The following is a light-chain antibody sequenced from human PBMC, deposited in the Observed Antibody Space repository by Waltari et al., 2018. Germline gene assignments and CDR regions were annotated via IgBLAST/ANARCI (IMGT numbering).Light chain of an antibody. CDR2: GAS. Sequence: AIQMTQSPSSLSASVGDRVTITCRASQGIRNDLGWYQQKPGKAPNLLIYGASSLQSGVPSRFSGSGSGTDFTLTISSLQPEDFATYYWLQDYTSPWTFGQGTRVEIK. CDR3: LQDYTSPWT. V-gene: IGKV1-6*01. J-gene: IGKJ1*01. CDR1: QGIRND.